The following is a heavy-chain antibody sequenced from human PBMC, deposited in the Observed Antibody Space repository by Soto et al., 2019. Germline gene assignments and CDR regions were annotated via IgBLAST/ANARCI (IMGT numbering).Heavy chain of an antibody. J-gene: IGHJ4*02. CDR1: GVTFSGYG. V-gene: IGHV3-30*18. Sequence: GGALRLSCEVSGVTFSGYGMHWVRQDTGKGLEWVAAISHDGTNKNYGDSVKGRFTISRDNSKKTLYLQMNSLRPEDTALYYCAKDEYYYSRSGYYIFDSWGQGTLVTVSS. D-gene: IGHD3-22*01. CDR3: AKDEYYYSRSGYYIFDS. CDR2: ISHDGTNK.